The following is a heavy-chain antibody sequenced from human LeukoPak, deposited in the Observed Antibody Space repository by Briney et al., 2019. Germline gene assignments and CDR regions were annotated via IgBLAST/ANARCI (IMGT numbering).Heavy chain of an antibody. V-gene: IGHV4-34*01. CDR1: GGSFSGYY. CDR3: ARGYSPHDY. CDR2: INHSGST. J-gene: IGHJ4*02. D-gene: IGHD6-13*01. Sequence: SETLSLTRAVYGGSFSGYYWSWIRQPPGKGLEWIGEINHSGSTNYNPSLKSRVTISVDTSKNLFSLKLSSVTAADTAVYYCARGYSPHDYWGQGTLVTVSS.